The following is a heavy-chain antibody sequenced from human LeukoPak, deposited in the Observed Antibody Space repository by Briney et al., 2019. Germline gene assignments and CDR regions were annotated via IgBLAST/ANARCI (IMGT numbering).Heavy chain of an antibody. CDR2: IYPGDSDT. CDR3: ARLDDFWSGYSYYFDY. D-gene: IGHD3-3*01. Sequence: GESLKISCKGSGYSFTSYWIGWVRPMPGKGLEWMGIIYPGDSDTRYSPSFQGQVTISADKSISTAYLQWSSLKASDTAMYYCARLDDFWSGYSYYFDYWGQGTLVTVSS. V-gene: IGHV5-51*01. CDR1: GYSFTSYW. J-gene: IGHJ4*02.